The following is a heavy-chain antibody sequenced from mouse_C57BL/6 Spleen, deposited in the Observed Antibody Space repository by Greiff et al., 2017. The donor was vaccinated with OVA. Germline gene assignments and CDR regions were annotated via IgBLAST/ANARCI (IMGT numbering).Heavy chain of an antibody. V-gene: IGHV3-6*01. CDR2: ISYDGSN. J-gene: IGHJ4*01. Sequence: EVQLQESGPGLVKPSQSLSLTCSVTGYSITSGYYWNWIRQFPGNKLEWMGYISYDGSNNYNPSLKNRISITRDTSKNQFFLKLNSVTTEDTATYYCAREGGNYAMDYWGQGTSVTVSS. D-gene: IGHD1-1*02. CDR3: AREGGNYAMDY. CDR1: GYSITSGYY.